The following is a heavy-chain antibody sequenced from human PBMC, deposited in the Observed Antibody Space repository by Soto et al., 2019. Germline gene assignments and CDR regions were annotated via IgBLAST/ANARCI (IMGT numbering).Heavy chain of an antibody. CDR2: IYWDDDK. CDR3: AHLTVDTAMSEGGDDAFDI. CDR1: GFSLSTSGVG. V-gene: IGHV2-5*02. Sequence: GSGPTLVNPTQTLTLTCTFSGFSLSTSGVGVGWIRQPPGKALEWLALIYWDDDKRYSPSLKSRLTITKDTSKNQVVLTMTNMDPVDTATYYCAHLTVDTAMSEGGDDAFDIWGQGTMVTVSS. D-gene: IGHD5-18*01. J-gene: IGHJ3*02.